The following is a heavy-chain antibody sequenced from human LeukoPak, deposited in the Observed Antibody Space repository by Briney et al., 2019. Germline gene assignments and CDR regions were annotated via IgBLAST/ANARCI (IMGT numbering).Heavy chain of an antibody. Sequence: ETLSLTCTVSGGSISSYYWSWIRQPPGKGLEWIGYIYYSGSTNYNPSLKSRVTISVDTSKNQFSLKLSSVTAADTAVYYCARDKEGGGYNWFDPWGQGTLVTVSS. D-gene: IGHD3-10*01. V-gene: IGHV4-59*12. CDR2: IYYSGST. J-gene: IGHJ5*02. CDR1: GGSISSYY. CDR3: ARDKEGGGYNWFDP.